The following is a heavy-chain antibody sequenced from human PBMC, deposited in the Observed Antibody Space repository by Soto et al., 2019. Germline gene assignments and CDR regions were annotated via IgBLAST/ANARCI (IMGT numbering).Heavy chain of an antibody. CDR1: GGSISSGGYY. J-gene: IGHJ5*02. V-gene: IGHV4-31*03. CDR2: IFYSGST. CDR3: ARHLTEASAKLRIPSGFDP. Sequence: SETLSLTCTVSGGSISSGGYYWSWIRQHPGKGLEWIGYIFYSGSTFYNPSLKSRIAISVDTSKNQFSLKLSSVTASDTAMYYCARHLTEASAKLRIPSGFDPWGQGTLVTVS. D-gene: IGHD3-10*01.